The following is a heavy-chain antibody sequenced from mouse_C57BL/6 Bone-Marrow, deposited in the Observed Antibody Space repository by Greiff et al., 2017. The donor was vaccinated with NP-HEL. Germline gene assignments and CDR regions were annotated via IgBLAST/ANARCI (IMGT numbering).Heavy chain of an antibody. CDR1: GYTFTDYE. Sequence: VQLQQSGAELVRPGASVTLSCKASGYTFTDYEMHWVKQTPVHGLEWIGAIDPETGGTAYNQKFKGKARLTADKYSSTAYMELRSLTSEDSAVYYCTRTPYYYGSSNWYYDVWGTGTTVTVTS. V-gene: IGHV1-15*01. J-gene: IGHJ1*03. CDR3: TRTPYYYGSSNWYYDV. CDR2: IDPETGGT. D-gene: IGHD1-1*01.